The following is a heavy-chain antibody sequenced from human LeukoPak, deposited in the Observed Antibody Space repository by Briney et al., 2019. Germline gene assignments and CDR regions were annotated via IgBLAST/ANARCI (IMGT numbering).Heavy chain of an antibody. V-gene: IGHV3-23*01. CDR3: AKENPVGGTNYFDY. Sequence: GGSLRLSCAASGFIFSTYPMSWVRQAPGKGLEWVSAITGNSDKTYYGDSVKGRFTISRDNSKNTLSLQMNSLRVEDTAVYYCAKENPVGGTNYFDYWDQGTLVTVTS. D-gene: IGHD1-26*01. J-gene: IGHJ4*02. CDR1: GFIFSTYP. CDR2: ITGNSDKT.